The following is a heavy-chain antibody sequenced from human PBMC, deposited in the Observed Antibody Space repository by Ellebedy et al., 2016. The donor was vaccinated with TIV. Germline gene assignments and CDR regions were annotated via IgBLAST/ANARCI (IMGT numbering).Heavy chain of an antibody. J-gene: IGHJ4*02. Sequence: GESLKISCKTSGYSFISYWNGWVRQMPGKGLEWMGILYPDDSDTRYSPSFQGQATISADKSISTAYLQWSSLKASDTAMYYCARRLRVADWVSLDYWGQGTLVIVSS. D-gene: IGHD3/OR15-3a*01. CDR2: LYPDDSDT. CDR3: ARRLRVADWVSLDY. V-gene: IGHV5-51*01. CDR1: GYSFISYW.